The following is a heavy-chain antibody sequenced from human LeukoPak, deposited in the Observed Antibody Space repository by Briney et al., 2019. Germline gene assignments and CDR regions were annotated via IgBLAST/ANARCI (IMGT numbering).Heavy chain of an antibody. CDR2: MNPNSGNT. D-gene: IGHD3-22*01. Sequence: ASVKVSCKASGYTFTSYDINWVRQATGQGLEWMGWMNPNSGNTGYAQKFQGRVTMTRNTSISTAYMELSSLRSEDTAVYYCARGPSHYYDSSGYYGCWGQGTLVTVSS. J-gene: IGHJ4*02. V-gene: IGHV1-8*01. CDR1: GYTFTSYD. CDR3: ARGPSHYYDSSGYYGC.